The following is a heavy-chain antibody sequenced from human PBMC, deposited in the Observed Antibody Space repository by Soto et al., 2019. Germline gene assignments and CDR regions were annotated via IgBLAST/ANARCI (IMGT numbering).Heavy chain of an antibody. Sequence: PGGSLSLSCAASGFTLIDHYMSWIRQAPGKGLEWIGYSSNSGSFTRYADSVKGRFSISRDNAKSSLYLQISSLRGDDTATYYCVKSGDNYNLLDYWGQGTPVTVSS. D-gene: IGHD1-1*01. CDR3: VKSGDNYNLLDY. J-gene: IGHJ4*02. CDR2: SSNSGSFT. V-gene: IGHV3-11*06. CDR1: GFTLIDHY.